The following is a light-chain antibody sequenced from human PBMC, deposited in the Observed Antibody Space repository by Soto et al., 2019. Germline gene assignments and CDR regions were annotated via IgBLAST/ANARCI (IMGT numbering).Light chain of an antibody. CDR2: GAS. V-gene: IGKV3-20*01. CDR1: QSVSSSY. Sequence: DSVLTLSPGTLSLSPGERATLSCRASQSVSSSYLAWYQQKPGQAPRLLIYGASSRATGIPDRFSGSGSGTDFTLTISRLEPEDFAVYYCQQYGSSPRTFGQVANVDI. J-gene: IGKJ1*01. CDR3: QQYGSSPRT.